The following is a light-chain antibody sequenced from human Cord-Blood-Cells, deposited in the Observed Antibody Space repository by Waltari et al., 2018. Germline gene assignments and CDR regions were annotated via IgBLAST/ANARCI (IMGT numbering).Light chain of an antibody. J-gene: IGLJ3*02. CDR2: SNN. CDR3: AAWDDSLNGRWV. Sequence: QSVLTQPPSASGTPGQRVTISCSGSSSNIGSNTVNWYQQHPGPAPKLLIYSNNQRPSGVPDRFSGSKSGTSASLAISGLQSEDEADYYCAAWDDSLNGRWVFGGGTKLTVL. V-gene: IGLV1-44*01. CDR1: SSNIGSNT.